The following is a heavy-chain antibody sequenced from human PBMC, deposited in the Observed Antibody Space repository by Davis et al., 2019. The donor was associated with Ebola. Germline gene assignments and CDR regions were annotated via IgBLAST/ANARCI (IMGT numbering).Heavy chain of an antibody. Sequence: GESLKISCKGSGYTFSNNWIAWVRQLPGKGLEWMGIIYPRDSDTRYSPSFQGLVAISADTSINTAYLQWNTLKASDTGLYYCARSSSSWEYYFDYWGQGTLVTVSS. D-gene: IGHD6-6*01. V-gene: IGHV5-51*01. CDR2: IYPRDSDT. CDR1: GYTFSNNW. J-gene: IGHJ4*02. CDR3: ARSSSSWEYYFDY.